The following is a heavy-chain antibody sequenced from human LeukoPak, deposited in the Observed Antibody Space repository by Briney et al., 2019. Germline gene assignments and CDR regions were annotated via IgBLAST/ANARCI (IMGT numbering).Heavy chain of an antibody. V-gene: IGHV3-30*18. CDR3: AKDSMYYYDSSGYYLDY. Sequence: GGSLRLSCAASGFMFSNYGMHWVRQAPGKGLEWVAVISYDGSNKNYADSVKGRFTISRDNSKNTLYLQMNSLRAEDTAVYYCAKDSMYYYDSSGYYLDYWGQGTLVTVSS. J-gene: IGHJ4*02. D-gene: IGHD3-22*01. CDR2: ISYDGSNK. CDR1: GFMFSNYG.